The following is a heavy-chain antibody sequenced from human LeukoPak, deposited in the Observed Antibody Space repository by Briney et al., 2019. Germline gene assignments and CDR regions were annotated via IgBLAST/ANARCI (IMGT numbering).Heavy chain of an antibody. CDR2: ISYIGST. Sequence: SETLSLTCAVSDDSFSSHYWTWIRQPPGKGLEWMGYISYIGSTNYNPSLKSRVTISIDTSKNQFSLQLTSVTAADTAVYYCARDLVTVTKGFDIWGQGTMVSVSS. CDR1: DDSFSSHY. CDR3: ARDLVTVTKGFDI. D-gene: IGHD4-17*01. J-gene: IGHJ3*02. V-gene: IGHV4-59*11.